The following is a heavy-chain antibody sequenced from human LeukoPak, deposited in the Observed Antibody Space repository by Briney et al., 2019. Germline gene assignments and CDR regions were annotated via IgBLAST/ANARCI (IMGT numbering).Heavy chain of an antibody. D-gene: IGHD6-13*01. V-gene: IGHV3-7*01. Sequence: PGGSLRLSCAGSGFIFSSHAMNWVRQAPGKGLEWVANIKEDGSEEYYVDSVKGRFTISRDNTKNSLYLQMNSLRAEDTAVYYCARDPAAWDYRGQGTLVTVSS. J-gene: IGHJ4*02. CDR1: GFIFSSHA. CDR2: IKEDGSEE. CDR3: ARDPAAWDY.